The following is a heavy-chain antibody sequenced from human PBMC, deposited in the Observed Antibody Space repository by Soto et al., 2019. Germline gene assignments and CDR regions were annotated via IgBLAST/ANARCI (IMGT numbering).Heavy chain of an antibody. J-gene: IGHJ4*02. Sequence: GGSLRLSCAASGFTFSSYAMSWVRQAPGKGLEWVSAISGSGGSTYYADSVKGRFTISRDNSKNTLYLQMNSLRAEDTAVYYCAKDPHYDSSGPVDYWGQGTLVTVSA. V-gene: IGHV3-23*01. CDR3: AKDPHYDSSGPVDY. CDR1: GFTFSSYA. D-gene: IGHD3-22*01. CDR2: ISGSGGST.